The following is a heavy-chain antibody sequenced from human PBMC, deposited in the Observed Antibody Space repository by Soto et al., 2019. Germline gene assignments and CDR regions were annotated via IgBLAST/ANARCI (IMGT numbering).Heavy chain of an antibody. CDR2: IYYSGST. CDR1: GGSISSGDYY. V-gene: IGHV4-30-4*01. CDR3: YREEGPYSRGWLPRDV. Sequence: SETLSLTCTVSGGSISSGDYYWSWIRQPPGKGLEWIGYIYYSGSTYYNPSLKSRVTISVDTSKNQFSLKLSSVTAADTAVYYCYREEGPYSRGWLPRDVWGQGTTVTVS. J-gene: IGHJ6*02. D-gene: IGHD6-19*01.